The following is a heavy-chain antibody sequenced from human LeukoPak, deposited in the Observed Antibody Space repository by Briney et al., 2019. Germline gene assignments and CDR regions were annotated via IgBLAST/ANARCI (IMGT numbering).Heavy chain of an antibody. J-gene: IGHJ6*03. CDR3: ARGNFYGSGSHYRENYYYYMDV. D-gene: IGHD3-10*01. CDR2: IYHSGST. V-gene: IGHV4-4*02. Sequence: PSETLSLTCVVSGGLISSRNWWSWVRQTPGKGLEWIGEIYHSGSTNYNPSLKSRVAFSVDKSKNQFSLKLTSVTAADTAVYYCARGNFYGSGSHYRENYYYYMDVWGIGTTVTVSS. CDR1: GGLISSRNW.